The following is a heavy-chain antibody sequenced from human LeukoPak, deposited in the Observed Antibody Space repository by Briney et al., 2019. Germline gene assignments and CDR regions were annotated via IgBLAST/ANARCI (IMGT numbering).Heavy chain of an antibody. J-gene: IGHJ3*02. CDR3: ARVPMIDAFDI. CDR2: IYSGGST. CDR1: GFTVSSNY. Sequence: PGGPLRLSCAASGFTVSSNYMSWVRQAPGKGLEWVSVIYSGGSTYYADSVKGRFTISRDNSKNTLYLQMNSLRAEDTAVYYCARVPMIDAFDIWGQGTMVTVSS. D-gene: IGHD3-22*01. V-gene: IGHV3-53*01.